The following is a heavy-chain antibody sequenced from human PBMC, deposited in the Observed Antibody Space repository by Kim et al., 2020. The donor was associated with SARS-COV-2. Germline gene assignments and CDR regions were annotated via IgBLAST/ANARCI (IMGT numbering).Heavy chain of an antibody. CDR3: ARQEEDPDFGYYYVLY. V-gene: IGHV4-39*01. CDR2: MYYGGTS. CDR1: GDSISRRSYY. J-gene: IGHJ4*02. Sequence: SETLSLTCTVSGDSISRRSYYWTWIRQPPGKGLEWMGSMYYGGTSYHNPSLKSRVTISVDTSKNQISLRLTSLTAADTAIYFCARQEEDPDFGYYYVLYWGQGTLVTVSS. D-gene: IGHD3-10*02.